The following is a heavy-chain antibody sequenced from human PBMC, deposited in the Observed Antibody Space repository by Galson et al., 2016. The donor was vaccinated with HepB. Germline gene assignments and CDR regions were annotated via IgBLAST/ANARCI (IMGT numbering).Heavy chain of an antibody. J-gene: IGHJ4*02. CDR2: INTDGTTT. Sequence: SLRLSCAGSGFTFSNYWMHWVRQAPGKGLVWVSRINTDGTTTNYADSVKGRFTVSRDNAKNTLYLQMNSLRAEDTAIYYCARGGIFPFDFWGQGSLVTVSP. CDR3: ARGGIFPFDF. CDR1: GFTFSNYW. V-gene: IGHV3-74*01. D-gene: IGHD3-3*01.